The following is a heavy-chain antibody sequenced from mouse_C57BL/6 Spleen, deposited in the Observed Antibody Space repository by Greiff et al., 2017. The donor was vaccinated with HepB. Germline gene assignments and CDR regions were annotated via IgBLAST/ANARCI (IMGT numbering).Heavy chain of an antibody. D-gene: IGHD1-1*01. Sequence: VQLVESGPELVKPGASVKISCKASGYSFTSYYIHWVKQRPGQGLEWIGWIYPGSGNTKYNEKFKGKATLTADTSSSTAYMQLSSLTSEDSAVYYCARLDTTVGTYAMDYWGQGTSVTVSS. CDR2: IYPGSGNT. J-gene: IGHJ4*01. CDR3: ARLDTTVGTYAMDY. V-gene: IGHV1-66*01. CDR1: GYSFTSYY.